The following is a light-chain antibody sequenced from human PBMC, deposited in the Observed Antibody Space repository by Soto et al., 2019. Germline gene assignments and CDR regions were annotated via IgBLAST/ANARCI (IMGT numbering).Light chain of an antibody. Sequence: IQLTQSPSSLSASVGDRVTVTCRASQGISSYLAWYQQQPGKAPKLLIYAASTLQRGVSSRFSGSGSGTDFTLTISSLQPDDFLPYYCQPVNSYPPTFGQWTKLEIK. J-gene: IGKJ2*01. V-gene: IGKV1-9*01. CDR2: AAS. CDR1: QGISSY. CDR3: QPVNSYPPT.